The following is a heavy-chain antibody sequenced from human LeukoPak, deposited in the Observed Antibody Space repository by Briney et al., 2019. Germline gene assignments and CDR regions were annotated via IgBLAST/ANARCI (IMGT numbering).Heavy chain of an antibody. V-gene: IGHV3-74*01. CDR3: VRGNDYGGPHY. CDR1: GFTFSSYW. CDR2: IDRDGSRI. Sequence: GGSLRLSCAVSGFTFSSYWMHWVRQAPGKGLVWVSRIDRDGSRINYADSVKGRFTISRDNGKNTLFLQMDSLRAQDAAVYYCVRGNDYGGPHYWGQGTLVTVSS. J-gene: IGHJ4*02. D-gene: IGHD4-23*01.